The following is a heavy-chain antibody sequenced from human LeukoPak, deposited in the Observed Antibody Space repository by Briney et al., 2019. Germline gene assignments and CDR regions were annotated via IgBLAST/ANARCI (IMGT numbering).Heavy chain of an antibody. J-gene: IGHJ4*02. D-gene: IGHD4-17*01. V-gene: IGHV3-23*01. Sequence: GGSLRLSCAASGFTFSSYAMSWVRQAPGKGLEWVSTISGSGGSTCYADSVKGRFTFSRDNSKNTLYLQMNSLRADDTAVYYCANNMTTVTALDYWGQGTLVTVSS. CDR3: ANNMTTVTALDY. CDR2: ISGSGGST. CDR1: GFTFSSYA.